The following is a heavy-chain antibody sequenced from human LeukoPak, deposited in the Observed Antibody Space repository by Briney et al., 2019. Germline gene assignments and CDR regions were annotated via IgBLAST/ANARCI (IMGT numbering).Heavy chain of an antibody. CDR3: ARDGYFGSDSVTGAGALGDYYMDV. Sequence: GGSLRLSCAASGFTFSSYGMHWVRQAPGKGLEWVAFIRYDGSNKKYSDSAKGRFTVSRDTSKNTLYLQMNSLRAEDTALYYCARDGYFGSDSVTGAGALGDYYMDVWGKGTTVTVSS. J-gene: IGHJ6*03. V-gene: IGHV3-30*02. CDR2: IRYDGSNK. CDR1: GFTFSSYG. D-gene: IGHD3-9*01.